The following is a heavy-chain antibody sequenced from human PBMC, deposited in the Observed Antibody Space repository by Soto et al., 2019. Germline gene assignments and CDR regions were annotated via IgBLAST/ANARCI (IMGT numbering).Heavy chain of an antibody. J-gene: IGHJ4*02. CDR3: ATARHCSSDACPAAE. V-gene: IGHV3-23*01. CDR2: IGPNPANT. D-gene: IGHD2-2*01. CDR1: GFTLSSYH. Sequence: GWSLRLSCAASGFTLSSYHMDWVRQPPGEGLEWVSAIGPNPANTKYTDSVKGRFTISRDNSKNTVFLQMSSLRAEDTALYYCATARHCSSDACPAAEWGQGTLVTVSS.